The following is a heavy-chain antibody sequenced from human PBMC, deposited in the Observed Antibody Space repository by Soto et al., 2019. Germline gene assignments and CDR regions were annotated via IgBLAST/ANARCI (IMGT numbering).Heavy chain of an antibody. J-gene: IGHJ4*02. Sequence: PSETLSLTCAVYGGSFSGYYWSWIRQPPGKGLEWIGEINHSGSTNYNPSLKSRVTISVDTSKNQFSLKLSSVTAADTAVYYCARLYFRRVSRIKEDYWGQGTLVTVSS. CDR3: ARLYFRRVSRIKEDY. CDR1: GGSFSGYY. V-gene: IGHV4-34*01. CDR2: INHSGST. D-gene: IGHD2-15*01.